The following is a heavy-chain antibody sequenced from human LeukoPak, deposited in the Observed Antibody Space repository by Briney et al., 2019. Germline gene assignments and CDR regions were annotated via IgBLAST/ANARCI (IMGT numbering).Heavy chain of an antibody. Sequence: GASVKVSCKASGYTFTSYGISWVRQAPGQGLEWMGWISAYNGNTNYAQKLQGRVTMTTDTSTSTAYMELGSLRSDDTAVYYCAREAELIVGPHGWFDPWGQGTLVTVSS. D-gene: IGHD1-26*01. CDR2: ISAYNGNT. J-gene: IGHJ5*02. CDR1: GYTFTSYG. CDR3: AREAELIVGPHGWFDP. V-gene: IGHV1-18*01.